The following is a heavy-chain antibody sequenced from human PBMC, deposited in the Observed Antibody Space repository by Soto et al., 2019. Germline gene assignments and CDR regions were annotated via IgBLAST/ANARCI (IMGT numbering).Heavy chain of an antibody. CDR3: ARHGSN. CDR1: CVSIINSSYY. Sequence: SETLSLTCTFSCVSIINSSYYWGWIRRPPGKGLEWIGTIYYSGITYYNPSLKSRVTISVDTSKNQFSLKLTSVTAADTAVYYCARHGSNWGQGTLVTVSS. V-gene: IGHV4-39*01. J-gene: IGHJ4*02. CDR2: IYYSGIT.